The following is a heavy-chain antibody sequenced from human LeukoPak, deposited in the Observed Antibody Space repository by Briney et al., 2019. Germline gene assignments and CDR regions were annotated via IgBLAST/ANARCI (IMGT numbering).Heavy chain of an antibody. CDR1: GFPFSIYE. J-gene: IGHJ4*02. V-gene: IGHV3-48*03. Sequence: GGSLRLSCAVSGFPFSIYEMNWVRQAPGKGLEWVSNIGSSGAAIYYADSVRGRFTISRDNAKNSLYLQMNSLRAEDAAVYYCALLAVASDFDYWGQGALVTVSS. CDR2: IGSSGAAI. D-gene: IGHD6-19*01. CDR3: ALLAVASDFDY.